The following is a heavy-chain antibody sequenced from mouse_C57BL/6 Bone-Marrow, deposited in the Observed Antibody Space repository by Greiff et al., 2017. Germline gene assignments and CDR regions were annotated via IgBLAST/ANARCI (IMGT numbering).Heavy chain of an antibody. D-gene: IGHD2-3*01. J-gene: IGHJ4*01. Sequence: QVQLQQPGPELVKPGASVKLSCKASGYTFTSYWMHWVKQRPGQGLEWIGNINPSNGGTNYNEKFKSKATLTVDKSSSTSYMQLRSLTSEDSAVYYCARSGGWLLRRFYYAMDYWGQGNSVTVSS. CDR3: ARSGGWLLRRFYYAMDY. V-gene: IGHV1-53*01. CDR1: GYTFTSYW. CDR2: INPSNGGT.